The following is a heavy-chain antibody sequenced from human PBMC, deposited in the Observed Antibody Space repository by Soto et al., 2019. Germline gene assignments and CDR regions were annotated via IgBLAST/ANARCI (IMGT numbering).Heavy chain of an antibody. CDR1: GFGFGSYA. CDR2: ISGSGLVT. J-gene: IGHJ6*02. V-gene: IGHV3-23*01. CDR3: AKVIRADSTSSNFYYYSGMDV. D-gene: IGHD6-6*01. Sequence: AQLSESGGGLVRPGGSLRVSCAASGFGFGSYAMAWIRQAPGKGLEWVSSISGSGLVTYYADSVRGRFAVSRDNSRNTLFLQMNSLRGEDTAIYYCAKVIRADSTSSNFYYYSGMDVWGQGTTVTVSS.